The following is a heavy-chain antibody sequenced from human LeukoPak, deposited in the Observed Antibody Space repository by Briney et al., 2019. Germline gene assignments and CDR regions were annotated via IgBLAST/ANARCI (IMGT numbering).Heavy chain of an antibody. V-gene: IGHV1-46*01. CDR2: INPSGGST. CDR1: GYTFTSYY. CDR3: ARGFGYCTNGVCPDNFDY. J-gene: IGHJ4*02. Sequence: ASVKVSCKASGYTFTSYYMHWVRQAPGQGLEWMGIINPSGGSTSYAQKFQGRVTMTRDMSTSTVYMELSSLRSEDTAVYYCARGFGYCTNGVCPDNFDYWGQGTLVTVSS. D-gene: IGHD2-8*01.